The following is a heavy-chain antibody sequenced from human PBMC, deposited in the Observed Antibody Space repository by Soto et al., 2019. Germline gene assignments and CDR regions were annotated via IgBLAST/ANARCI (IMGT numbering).Heavy chain of an antibody. Sequence: GGSLRLSCAASGFTFRSYGMHWVRQARGKRLEWVAGIWYDGTVKNYADSVKGRFSISRDNSQNTVYLQMNTLRAEDTAVYYCARADCGGQWACDFWGQGTLVTVSS. CDR3: ARADCGGQWACDF. V-gene: IGHV3-33*01. CDR1: GFTFRSYG. J-gene: IGHJ4*02. CDR2: IWYDGTVK. D-gene: IGHD2-21*01.